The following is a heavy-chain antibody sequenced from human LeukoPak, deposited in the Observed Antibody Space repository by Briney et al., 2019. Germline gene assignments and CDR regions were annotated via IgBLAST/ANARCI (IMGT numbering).Heavy chain of an antibody. Sequence: ASVKVSCKTSGYTFTSYFMHWVRQAPGQGLEWMGIVNPSGGSTTYAQKFQGRVTMTRETSTSTFYIELSSLRSEDTAMYYCARVSRYSGYYYFDYWGQGTLVTVSS. D-gene: IGHD5-12*01. CDR2: VNPSGGST. CDR1: GYTFTSYF. CDR3: ARVSRYSGYYYFDY. J-gene: IGHJ4*02. V-gene: IGHV1-46*01.